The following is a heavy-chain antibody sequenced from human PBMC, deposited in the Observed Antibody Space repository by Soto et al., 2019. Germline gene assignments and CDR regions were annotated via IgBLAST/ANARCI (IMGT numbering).Heavy chain of an antibody. CDR2: ISYDGSNK. Sequence: VGSLRVSCAASGFTFSSYAMHWVRQAPGKGLEWVAVISYDGSNKYYADSVKGRFTISRDNSKKTLYLQMNSLRAEDTAVYYCARDRLYTVTPDYWGQGTLVTVSS. CDR3: ARDRLYTVTPDY. V-gene: IGHV3-30-3*01. D-gene: IGHD4-17*01. CDR1: GFTFSSYA. J-gene: IGHJ4*02.